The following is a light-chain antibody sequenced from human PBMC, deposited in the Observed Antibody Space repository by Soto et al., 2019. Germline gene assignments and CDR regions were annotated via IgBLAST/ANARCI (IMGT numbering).Light chain of an antibody. CDR3: QQLNSYPIT. V-gene: IGKV1-9*01. CDR2: AAS. Sequence: IQLTQSPSSLSASVGDRVTITCRASQGITSYLGWYQQKPGKAPKLLIYAASTLQSGVPSRFSGRGSWADFTLNISSLQPESFASYYCQQLNSYPITFGQGTRLEIK. CDR1: QGITSY. J-gene: IGKJ5*01.